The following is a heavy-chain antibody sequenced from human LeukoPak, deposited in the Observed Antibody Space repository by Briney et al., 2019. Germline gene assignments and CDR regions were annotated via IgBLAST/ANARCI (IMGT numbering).Heavy chain of an antibody. V-gene: IGHV1-18*01. CDR2: ISAYNGNT. D-gene: IGHD2-2*01. J-gene: IGHJ4*02. CDR1: GYTFKSYG. Sequence: ASVKVSCKASGYTFKSYGISWVRQAPGQGLEWMGWISAYNGNTNYAQKFQGRVTMTTDTCTTTAYMELRSLRSDDTAVYYCARDLFFRGYCSTTSCYVYWGQGTLVTVSS. CDR3: ARDLFFRGYCSTTSCYVY.